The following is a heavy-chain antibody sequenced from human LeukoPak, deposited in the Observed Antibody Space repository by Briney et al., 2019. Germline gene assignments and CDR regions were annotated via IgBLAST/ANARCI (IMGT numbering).Heavy chain of an antibody. V-gene: IGHV1-69*13. Sequence: SVKVSCKASGGTFSSYAICWVRQAPGQGLEWMGGIIPIFGTANYAQKFQGRVTITADESTSTAYMELSSLRSEDTAVYYCATVNSGSYRGDYRGQGTLVTVSS. J-gene: IGHJ4*02. CDR2: IIPIFGTA. CDR1: GGTFSSYA. D-gene: IGHD1-26*01. CDR3: ATVNSGSYRGDY.